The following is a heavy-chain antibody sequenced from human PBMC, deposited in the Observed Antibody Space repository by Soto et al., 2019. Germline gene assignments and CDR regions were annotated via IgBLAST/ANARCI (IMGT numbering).Heavy chain of an antibody. J-gene: IGHJ6*02. CDR1: GASFNTFA. V-gene: IGHV1-69*06. CDR2: IIPVFGRV. Sequence: WASVNVSCKASGASFNTFAISWVRQAPGQGLEWMGGIIPVFGRVTYAEKFQGRVTITADKSTSTAYMELSSLRSEDTAVYYCARTPYQFGVPAGNYDGMYVWGRRTTDTVS. CDR3: ARTPYQFGVPAGNYDGMYV. D-gene: IGHD2-2*01.